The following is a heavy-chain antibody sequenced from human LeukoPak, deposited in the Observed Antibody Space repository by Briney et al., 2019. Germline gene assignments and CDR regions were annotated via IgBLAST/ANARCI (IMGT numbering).Heavy chain of an antibody. CDR2: IYPGDSDT. V-gene: IGHV5-51*01. CDR1: GYSFTRHW. Sequence: LGESLKISCKGSGYSFTRHWIAWVRQMPGKGLEWMGIIYPGDSDTRYSPSFQGQVTISADKSISTAYLQWSSLKASDTAMYYCAINLVVMPTPALGYWGQGTLVTVSS. D-gene: IGHD3-16*01. J-gene: IGHJ4*02. CDR3: AINLVVMPTPALGY.